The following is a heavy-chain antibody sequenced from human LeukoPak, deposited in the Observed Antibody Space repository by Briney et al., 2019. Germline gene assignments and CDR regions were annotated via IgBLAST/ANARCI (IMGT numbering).Heavy chain of an antibody. CDR3: ARDSAEYYYDSSGYWNAFDI. D-gene: IGHD3-22*01. J-gene: IGHJ3*02. V-gene: IGHV1-46*01. CDR2: INPSGGST. CDR1: GGTFSSYA. Sequence: ASVKVSCKASGGTFSSYAISWVRQAPGQGLEWMGIINPSGGSTSYAQKFQGRVTMTRDTSTSTVYMELSSLRSEDTAVYYCARDSAEYYYDSSGYWNAFDIWGQGTMVTVSS.